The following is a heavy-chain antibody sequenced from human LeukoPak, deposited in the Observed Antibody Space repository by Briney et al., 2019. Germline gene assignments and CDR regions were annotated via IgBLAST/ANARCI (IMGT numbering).Heavy chain of an antibody. CDR3: AGHHPRNTVDF. CDR2: ISHSGST. J-gene: IGHJ4*02. D-gene: IGHD2-8*02. Sequence: SETLSLTCSVSGVSISGISYYWSWIRQPPGKGLEWIGYISHSGSTNYSPSLKSRVTISLDTSKNQFSLKLSSVTAADTAVYYCAGHHPRNTVDFWGQGTLVTVSS. V-gene: IGHV4-61*05. CDR1: GVSISGISYY.